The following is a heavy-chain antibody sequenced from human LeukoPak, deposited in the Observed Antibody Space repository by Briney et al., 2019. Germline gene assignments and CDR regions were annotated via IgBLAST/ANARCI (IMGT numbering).Heavy chain of an antibody. Sequence: GASVKVSCKASGYTFTSYDINWVRQAPGQGLEWMGWITAYNGHTSYAENLQGRVTMTTDTSTSTAYMELRSLRSDDTAVYYCAREVGGIFDIWGQGTMVTVSS. J-gene: IGHJ3*02. CDR3: AREVGGIFDI. D-gene: IGHD3-10*01. CDR2: ITAYNGHT. CDR1: GYTFTSYD. V-gene: IGHV1-18*01.